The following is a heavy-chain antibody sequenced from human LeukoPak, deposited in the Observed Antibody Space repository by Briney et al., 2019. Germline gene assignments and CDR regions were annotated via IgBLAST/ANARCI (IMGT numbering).Heavy chain of an antibody. V-gene: IGHV3-30*14. CDR1: GFTFSSYA. Sequence: GGSLRLSCAASGFTFSSYAMHWVRQAPGKGLEWVAVISYDGSNKYYADSVKGRFTISRDNSKNTLYLQMNSLRAEDTAVYYCARSEGGDYYGSGSYYKPLDYWGQGTLVTVSS. J-gene: IGHJ4*02. CDR2: ISYDGSNK. D-gene: IGHD3-10*01. CDR3: ARSEGGDYYGSGSYYKPLDY.